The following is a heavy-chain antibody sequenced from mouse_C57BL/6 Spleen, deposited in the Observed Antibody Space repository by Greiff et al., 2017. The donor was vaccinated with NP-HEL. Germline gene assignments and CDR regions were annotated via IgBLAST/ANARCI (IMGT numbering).Heavy chain of an antibody. CDR1: GYTFTSYG. D-gene: IGHD2-1*01. Sequence: VQLQQSGPELARPGASVKLSCKASGYTFTSYGISWVKQRPGQGLEWIGEIYPRSGNTYYNEKFKGKATLTADKSSSTAYMELRSLTSEDSAVYFCARGDYGNYGFAYWGQGTLVTVSA. V-gene: IGHV1-81*01. J-gene: IGHJ3*01. CDR3: ARGDYGNYGFAY. CDR2: IYPRSGNT.